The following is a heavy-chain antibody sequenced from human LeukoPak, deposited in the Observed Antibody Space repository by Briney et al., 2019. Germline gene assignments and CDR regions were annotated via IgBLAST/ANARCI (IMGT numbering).Heavy chain of an antibody. Sequence: SETLSLTCTVSGGSLNSRGYYWGWIRQPPGKGLEWIGSIYYSGNTYYNPSVESRITVSADTSTNQFSLKLSFVTAADTAVYYCARLHEMSMELLDYWGQGTLVTVSS. CDR2: IYYSGNT. D-gene: IGHD1-7*01. CDR3: ARLHEMSMELLDY. CDR1: GGSLNSRGYY. V-gene: IGHV4-39*01. J-gene: IGHJ4*02.